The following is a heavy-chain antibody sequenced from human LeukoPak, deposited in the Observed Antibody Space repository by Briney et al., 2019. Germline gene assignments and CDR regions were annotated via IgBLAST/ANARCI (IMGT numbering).Heavy chain of an antibody. CDR1: GYTLTNYG. D-gene: IGHD2-15*01. Sequence: ASVKVSCKASGYTLTNYGISWVRQAPGQGLEWMGIINPSGGSTSYAQKFQGRVTMTRDTSTSTVYMELSSLRSEDTAVYYCARDKPHCSGGSCYSGNWFDPWGQGTLVTVSS. J-gene: IGHJ5*02. V-gene: IGHV1-46*01. CDR3: ARDKPHCSGGSCYSGNWFDP. CDR2: INPSGGST.